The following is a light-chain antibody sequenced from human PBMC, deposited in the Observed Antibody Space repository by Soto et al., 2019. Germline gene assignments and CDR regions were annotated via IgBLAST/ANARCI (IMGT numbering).Light chain of an antibody. J-gene: IGKJ4*01. Sequence: EIVLTQSPATLSLSPGERATLSCRASQSVSSNLAWYQQKPGQAPRLLIYDASNRATGIPARFSGSGSGTDFTLTISSLEPEDFAVXXXXXRSNWPPLTFGGGTKVEMK. V-gene: IGKV3-11*01. CDR3: XXRSNWPPLT. CDR1: QSVSSN. CDR2: DAS.